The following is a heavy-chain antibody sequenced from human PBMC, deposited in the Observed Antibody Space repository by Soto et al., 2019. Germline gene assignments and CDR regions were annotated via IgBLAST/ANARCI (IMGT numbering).Heavy chain of an antibody. CDR3: ARITGYSSSWYDFDI. CDR1: GGTFSSYT. CDR2: IIPILGIA. V-gene: IGHV1-69*02. Sequence: QVQLVQSGAEVKKPGSSVKVSCKASGGTFSSYTISWVRPAPGQGLEWMGRIIPILGIANYAQKFQGRVTITADKSTSTAYMVLSSLRSEDTAVYYCARITGYSSSWYDFDIWGQGTMVTVSS. J-gene: IGHJ3*02. D-gene: IGHD6-13*01.